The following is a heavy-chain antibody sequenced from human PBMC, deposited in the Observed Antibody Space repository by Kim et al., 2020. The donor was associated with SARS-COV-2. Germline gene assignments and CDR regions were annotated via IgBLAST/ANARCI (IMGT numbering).Heavy chain of an antibody. J-gene: IGHJ3*01. Sequence: SETLSLTCTVSGGSISNYYWSWSRQPPGQGLEWIWYISNSGSTHYNPSLKSRVTISVDASTNQFSLKLSSVTAADTAVYYCARGTTSPGNAFDLWGQGTMVTASS. CDR1: GGSISNYY. CDR2: ISNSGST. V-gene: IGHV4-59*13. D-gene: IGHD4-17*01. CDR3: ARGTTSPGNAFDL.